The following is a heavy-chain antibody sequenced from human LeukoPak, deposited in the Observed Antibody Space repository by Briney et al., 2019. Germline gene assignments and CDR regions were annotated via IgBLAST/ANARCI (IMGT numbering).Heavy chain of an antibody. V-gene: IGHV3-53*01. CDR1: GFTVSSNY. CDR3: ARVWLTGTFYYFDY. Sequence: GGSLRLSCAASGFTVSSNYLSWVRQASGKGLEWVSAIYSGGSTYYADSVKGRFTISRDNSKNTLYLQMNSLRAEDTAVYYCARVWLTGTFYYFDYWGQGTLVTVSS. CDR2: IYSGGST. J-gene: IGHJ4*02. D-gene: IGHD1-7*01.